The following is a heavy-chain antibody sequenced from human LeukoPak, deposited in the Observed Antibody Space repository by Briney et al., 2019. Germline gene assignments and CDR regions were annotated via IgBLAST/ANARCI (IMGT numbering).Heavy chain of an antibody. CDR3: ARRRSWGYYYDSSGYFDAFDI. V-gene: IGHV5-51*01. D-gene: IGHD3-22*01. J-gene: IGHJ3*02. CDR2: IYPDDSDT. Sequence: GESLKISCKGSGYSFTSYWIGWVRQMPGKGLEWMGIIYPDDSDTRYSPSFQGQVTISADKSISTAYLQWSSLKASDTAMYYCARRRSWGYYYDSSGYFDAFDIWGQGTRVTVSS. CDR1: GYSFTSYW.